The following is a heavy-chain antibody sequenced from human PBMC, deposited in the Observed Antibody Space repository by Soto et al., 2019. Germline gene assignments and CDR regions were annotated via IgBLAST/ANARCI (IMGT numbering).Heavy chain of an antibody. D-gene: IGHD3-22*01. CDR1: GYSISTNSY. CDR3: ARNGSDTSGAEGRWARWFDP. V-gene: IGHV4-38-2*01. CDR2: IYHSGST. J-gene: IGHJ5*02. Sequence: KTSETLSLTCAVSGYSISTNSYWGWIRQPPGKGLEWIGSIYHSGSTHYNSFFKSRVTISVDTSKNQFSLKLRSVTASDTAVYYCARNGSDTSGAEGRWARWFDPWGQGTLVTVSS.